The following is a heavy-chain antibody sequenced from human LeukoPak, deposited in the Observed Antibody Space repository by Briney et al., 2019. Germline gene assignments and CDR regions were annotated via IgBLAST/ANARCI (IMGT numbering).Heavy chain of an antibody. V-gene: IGHV5-51*01. D-gene: IGHD1-26*01. J-gene: IGHJ4*02. CDR2: IYPGDSDT. CDR3: ATSWGGSWYY. Sequence: GESLRISCKGSGYSFTSYWIGWVRQMPGKGLEWMGIIYPGDSDTGYSPSFQAQVTISADKSISTAYLQWSSLKASEPAMFYCATSWGGSWYYWGQGTLVTVSS. CDR1: GYSFTSYW.